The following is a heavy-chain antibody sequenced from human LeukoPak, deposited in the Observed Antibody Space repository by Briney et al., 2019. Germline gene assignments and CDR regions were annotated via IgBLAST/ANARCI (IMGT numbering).Heavy chain of an antibody. V-gene: IGHV3-53*01. CDR3: ARVSYYDSSGYYFLSYVDY. CDR2: IYSGGST. CDR1: GFTASSNY. Sequence: GGSLRLSCAASGFTASSNYMSWVRQAPGKGLEWVSVIYSGGSTYYADSVRGRFTISRDNSKNTLYLQMNSLEAEDTAVYYCARVSYYDSSGYYFLSYVDYWGQGTLVTVSS. D-gene: IGHD3-22*01. J-gene: IGHJ4*02.